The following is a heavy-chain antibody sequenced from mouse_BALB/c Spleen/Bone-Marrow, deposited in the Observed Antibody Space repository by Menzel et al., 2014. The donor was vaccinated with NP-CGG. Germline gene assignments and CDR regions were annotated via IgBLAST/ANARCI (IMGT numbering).Heavy chain of an antibody. V-gene: IGHV7-3*02. CDR3: ARDNGRVFFDY. J-gene: IGHJ2*01. Sequence: EVMLVESGGGLVQPGGSLRLSCATSGFTFTDYYMNWVRQPPGKALEWLGFIRNKANGYTTEYSASVKSRFTISRDNSQNILYLQMSTLRVDDSATYYCARDNGRVFFDYWGQGTTLTVSS. CDR1: GFTFTDYY. CDR2: IRNKANGYTT.